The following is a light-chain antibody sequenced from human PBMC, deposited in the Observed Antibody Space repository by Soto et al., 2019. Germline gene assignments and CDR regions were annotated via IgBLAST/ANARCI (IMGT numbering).Light chain of an antibody. V-gene: IGKV3-15*01. Sequence: EIEMTQSPATLSVSPGERATLSCRASQSVSSNLAWYQQRVGQAPKLLIYDASTRATGIPARFSGSGSGTEFTLTISSLQSEDLAVYYCQQYNDWPETFGQGTKVEIK. CDR3: QQYNDWPET. CDR2: DAS. J-gene: IGKJ1*01. CDR1: QSVSSN.